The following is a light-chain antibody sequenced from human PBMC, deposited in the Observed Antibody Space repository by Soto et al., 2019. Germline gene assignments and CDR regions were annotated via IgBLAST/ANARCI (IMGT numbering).Light chain of an antibody. J-gene: IGKJ2*01. Sequence: EVVLTQSPGTLSLSPGERATLSCRASQTISSSYLAWYQQKPGQAPRLLIYGPSIRAPGTPDRFSDSGSGTDFTLTISRLEPEDFAVYYCQQYDTSPQTFGQGTKVDIK. CDR2: GPS. CDR1: QTISSSY. CDR3: QQYDTSPQT. V-gene: IGKV3-20*01.